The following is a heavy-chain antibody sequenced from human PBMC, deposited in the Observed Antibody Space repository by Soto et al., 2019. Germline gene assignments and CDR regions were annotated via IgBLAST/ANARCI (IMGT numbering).Heavy chain of an antibody. CDR2: IYYTGST. Sequence: QVQLQESGPGLVKPSETLSLTCTVSGGSISSYYWSWIRQPPGKGLEWIGYIYYTGSTNYNPSLKSRVTISVDTSKNQFALKLSSVTDAETAVYYCARDVPYTRTNDYWGQGTLVTVSS. D-gene: IGHD1-1*01. CDR3: ARDVPYTRTNDY. V-gene: IGHV4-59*01. CDR1: GGSISSYY. J-gene: IGHJ4*02.